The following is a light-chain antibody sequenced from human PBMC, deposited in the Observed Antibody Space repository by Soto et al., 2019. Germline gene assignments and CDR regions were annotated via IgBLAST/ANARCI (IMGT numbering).Light chain of an antibody. J-gene: IGKJ1*01. CDR2: AAS. CDR3: QKYDSAPKT. CDR1: QGINNF. V-gene: IGKV1-27*01. Sequence: QITQSPASLSASVGDRVTITCRASQGINNFLAWYQQKPGKVPKLLISAASTLQSGVPSRFSGSGSGTDFTLTINSLQPEDVATYYCQKYDSAPKTFGQGTKVDI.